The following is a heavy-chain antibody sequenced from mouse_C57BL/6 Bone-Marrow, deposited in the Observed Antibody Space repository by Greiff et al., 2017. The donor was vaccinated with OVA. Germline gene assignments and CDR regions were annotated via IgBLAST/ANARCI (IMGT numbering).Heavy chain of an antibody. V-gene: IGHV1-81*01. J-gene: IGHJ4*01. CDR1: GYTFTSYG. Sequence: LQESGAELARPGASVKLSCKASGYTFTSYGISWVKQRTGQGLEWIGEIYPRSGNTYYNEKFKGKATLTADKSSSTAYMELRSLTSEDSAVYFCASHYYAMDYWGQGTSVTVSS. CDR3: ASHYYAMDY. CDR2: IYPRSGNT.